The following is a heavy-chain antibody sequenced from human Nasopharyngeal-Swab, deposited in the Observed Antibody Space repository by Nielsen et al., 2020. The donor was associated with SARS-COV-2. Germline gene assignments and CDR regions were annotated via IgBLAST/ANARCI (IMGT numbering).Heavy chain of an antibody. V-gene: IGHV3-30*03. CDR3: AREGPGAFITLDY. CDR1: GFTFSSYG. D-gene: IGHD3-22*01. J-gene: IGHJ4*02. Sequence: GESLKISCAASGFTFSSYGMHWVRQAPGKGLEWVAVISYDGSNKYYADSVKGRFTISRDNSKNTLYLQMNSLRAEDTAVYYCAREGPGAFITLDYWGQGTLVTVSS. CDR2: ISYDGSNK.